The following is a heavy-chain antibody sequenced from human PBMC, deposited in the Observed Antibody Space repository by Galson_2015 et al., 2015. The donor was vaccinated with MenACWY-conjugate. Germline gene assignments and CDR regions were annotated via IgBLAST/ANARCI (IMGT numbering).Heavy chain of an antibody. CDR1: GFTFSDYY. CDR2: ISSSSSYT. CDR3: ASYPLSSGDYYFDY. D-gene: IGHD3-22*01. Sequence: SLRLSCAASGFTFSDYYMSWIRQAPGKGLEWVSYISSSSSYTNYADSVKGRFTISRDNAKNSLYLQMNSLRAEDTAVYYCASYPLSSGDYYFDYWGQGTLVTVSS. J-gene: IGHJ4*02. V-gene: IGHV3-11*03.